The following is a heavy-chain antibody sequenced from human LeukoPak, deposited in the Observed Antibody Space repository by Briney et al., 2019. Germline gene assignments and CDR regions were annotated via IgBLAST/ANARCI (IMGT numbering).Heavy chain of an antibody. CDR1: GGSISSGSYY. V-gene: IGHV4-61*02. D-gene: IGHD1-1*01. CDR2: IYTSGST. Sequence: TASGTLSLTCTVSGGSISSGSYYWSWIRQPAGKGLEWIGRIYTSGSTNYNPSLKSRVTISVDTSKNQFSLKLSSVTAADTAVYFCARRAYSAAYWKHFDYWGQGTLVTVSS. CDR3: ARRAYSAAYWKHFDY. J-gene: IGHJ4*02.